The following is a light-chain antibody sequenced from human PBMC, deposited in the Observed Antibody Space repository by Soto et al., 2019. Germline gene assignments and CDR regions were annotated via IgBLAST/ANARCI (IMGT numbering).Light chain of an antibody. J-gene: IGLJ1*01. Sequence: QSVLTQPPSVSAAPGQKVTISCSGSSSNIGNNYVSWYQQLPGTAPKFLIYENNKRPSGIPDRFSGSKSGTSATLGITGLQTGDEADYYCGTCDSSLSAAGVFGTGTKLTVL. CDR1: SSNIGNNY. CDR2: ENN. V-gene: IGLV1-51*02. CDR3: GTCDSSLSAAGV.